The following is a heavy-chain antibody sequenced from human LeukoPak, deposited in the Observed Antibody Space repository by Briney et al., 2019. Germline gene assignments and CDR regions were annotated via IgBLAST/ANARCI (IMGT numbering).Heavy chain of an antibody. V-gene: IGHV4-59*01. CDR2: VYYSGST. D-gene: IGHD3-3*01. CDR1: GFTFSSYW. J-gene: IGHJ6*03. CDR3: ARARNYDFWSQNYYYYYMDV. Sequence: NPGESLRLSCAASGFTFSSYWMHWVRQGPGKGLEWIGNVYYSGSTNYNPSLKSRVTISVDTSKNQFSLKLTSVTAADTAVYYCARARNYDFWSQNYYYYYMDVWGKGTTVTVSS.